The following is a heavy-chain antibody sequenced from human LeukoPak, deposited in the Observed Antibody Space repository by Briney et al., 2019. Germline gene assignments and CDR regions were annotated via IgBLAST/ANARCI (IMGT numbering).Heavy chain of an antibody. CDR1: GFNFSSYA. CDR3: AKDSDYYHSSGYYYAYFQH. D-gene: IGHD3-22*01. V-gene: IGHV3-23*01. Sequence: GGSLRLSCTASGFNFSSYAMNWVRQAPGKGLEWVSGIGAGGTFTYYADSVKGRFTISRDNAKNSLYLQMNSLRDEDTAVYYCAKDSDYYHSSGYYYAYFQHWGQGTLVTVSS. J-gene: IGHJ1*01. CDR2: IGAGGTFT.